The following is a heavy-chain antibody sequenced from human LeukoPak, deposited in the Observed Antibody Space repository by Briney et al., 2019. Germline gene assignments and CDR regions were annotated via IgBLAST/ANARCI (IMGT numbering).Heavy chain of an antibody. V-gene: IGHV3-7*03. CDR1: GFTFSSYW. D-gene: IGHD3-10*01. CDR2: IKQDGSEK. CDR3: ARDILGFGEPD. J-gene: IGHJ4*02. Sequence: GGSLRLSCAASGFTFSSYWMSCVRQAPGKGREWVANIKQDGSEKYHVDSVKGRFTISRDNAKNSLYLQMNSLRAEDTAVYYCARDILGFGEPDWGQGTLVTVSS.